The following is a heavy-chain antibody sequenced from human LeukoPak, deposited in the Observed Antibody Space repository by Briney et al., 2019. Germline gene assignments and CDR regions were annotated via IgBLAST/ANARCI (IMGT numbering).Heavy chain of an antibody. CDR2: ISTSGSYT. CDR3: ARAAIAAAGTGSY. CDR1: GFTPSDYS. V-gene: IGHV3-11*06. Sequence: CLRPSCALSGFTPSDYSMSWIRQAPGKGREWVSYISTSGSYTKYTDSVTGRLTIPRDNAKNSLYMQMNSLRAEDTAVYYCARAAIAAAGTGSYWGQGTLVTASS. J-gene: IGHJ4*02. D-gene: IGHD6-13*01.